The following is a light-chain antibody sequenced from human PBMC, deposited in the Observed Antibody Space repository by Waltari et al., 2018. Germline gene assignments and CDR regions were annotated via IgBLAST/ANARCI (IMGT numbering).Light chain of an antibody. CDR2: WAS. CDR3: QQYYGIPFT. V-gene: IGKV4-1*01. Sequence: DIVLTQSPDSLAVSLGERPTIKCTSTQNILYSSDQKNYLAWYQQKAGQPPKLLIYWASTRESGVPDRFSGSGSGTDFTLTISSLQAGDVAVYYCQQYYGIPFTFGPGTKVEIK. J-gene: IGKJ3*01. CDR1: QNILYSSDQKNY.